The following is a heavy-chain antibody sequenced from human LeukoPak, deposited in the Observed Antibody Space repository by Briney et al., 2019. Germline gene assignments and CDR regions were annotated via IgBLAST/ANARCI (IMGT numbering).Heavy chain of an antibody. J-gene: IGHJ4*02. CDR1: GYTFTRYY. CDR2: INPNSCGT. V-gene: IGHV1-2*02. CDR3: ARGIGYRSGYYFLFDY. Sequence: ASVKVSCKASGYTFTRYYMHWVRQAPGQGLDWMGWINPNSCGTNYPRKFQGRVTMTRDTSISTAYMELSRLRSDDTAVYYCARGIGYRSGYYFLFDYWGQGTLVTVSS. D-gene: IGHD3-22*01.